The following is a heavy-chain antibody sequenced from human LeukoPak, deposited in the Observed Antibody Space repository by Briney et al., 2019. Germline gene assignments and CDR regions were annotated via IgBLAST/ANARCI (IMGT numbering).Heavy chain of an antibody. J-gene: IGHJ3*02. CDR3: ASPSSSSDDAFDI. Sequence: PGGSLRLSCAASGFTFSSYSMNWVRQAPGKGLEWVSSISSSSYIYYADSVKGRFTISRGSAKNSLYLQMNSLRAEDTAVYYCASPSSSSDDAFDIWGQGTMVTVSS. V-gene: IGHV3-21*01. D-gene: IGHD6-13*01. CDR2: ISSSSYI. CDR1: GFTFSSYS.